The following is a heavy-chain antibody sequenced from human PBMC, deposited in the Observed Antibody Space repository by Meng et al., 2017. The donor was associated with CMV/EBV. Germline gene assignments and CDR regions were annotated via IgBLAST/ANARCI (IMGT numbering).Heavy chain of an antibody. CDR2: IYYSGST. Sequence: SETLSLTCTVSGGSISSYYWSWIRQPPGKGLEWIGYIYYSGSTKYNPSLKSRVTISVDTSKNQFSLKLSSVTAADTAVYYCARYNWNFDYYYGMDVWGQGTTVTVSS. V-gene: IGHV4-59*01. J-gene: IGHJ6*02. CDR3: ARYNWNFDYYYGMDV. CDR1: GGSISSYY. D-gene: IGHD1-7*01.